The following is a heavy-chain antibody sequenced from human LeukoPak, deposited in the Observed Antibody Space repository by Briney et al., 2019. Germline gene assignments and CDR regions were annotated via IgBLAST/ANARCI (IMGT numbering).Heavy chain of an antibody. CDR1: GFTVSSNE. CDR3: ARDGREFLYSSGWCCYYYYYMDV. V-gene: IGHV3-11*01. Sequence: PGGSLRLSCAASGFTVSSNEMSWIRQAPGKGLEWVSYISSSGSTIYYADSVKGRFTISRDNAKNSLYLQMNSLRAEDTAVYYCARDGREFLYSSGWCCYYYYYMDVWGKGTTVTISS. D-gene: IGHD6-19*01. J-gene: IGHJ6*03. CDR2: ISSSGSTI.